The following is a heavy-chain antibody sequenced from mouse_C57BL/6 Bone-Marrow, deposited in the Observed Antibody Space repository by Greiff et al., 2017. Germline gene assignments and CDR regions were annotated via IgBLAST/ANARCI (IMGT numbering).Heavy chain of an antibody. CDR2: IRSKSNNYAT. CDR1: GFSFNTYA. Sequence: EVQRVESGGGLVQPKGSLKLTCAASGFSFNTYAMNWVRQAPGKGLEWVARIRSKSNNYATYYADSVKDRFTISRDDSESMLYLQMNNLKTEDTAMYYCVRQAGIAMDYWGQGTSVTVSS. V-gene: IGHV10-1*01. J-gene: IGHJ4*01. CDR3: VRQAGIAMDY.